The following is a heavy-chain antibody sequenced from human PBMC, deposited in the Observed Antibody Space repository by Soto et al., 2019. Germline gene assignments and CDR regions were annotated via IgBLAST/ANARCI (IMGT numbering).Heavy chain of an antibody. Sequence: QVQLVESGGGVVQPGRSLRLSCAASGFTFSSYGMHWVRQAPGKGLEWVAVIWYDGSNKYYADSVKGRFTSSRDNSKNTLYLQMNSLRAEDTAVYYCARDPARPIAGDGSRDAFDIWGQGTMVTVSS. D-gene: IGHD3-16*01. CDR1: GFTFSSYG. V-gene: IGHV3-33*01. CDR3: ARDPARPIAGDGSRDAFDI. J-gene: IGHJ3*02. CDR2: IWYDGSNK.